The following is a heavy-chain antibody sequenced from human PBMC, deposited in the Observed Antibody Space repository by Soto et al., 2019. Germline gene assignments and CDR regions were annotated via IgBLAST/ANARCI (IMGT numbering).Heavy chain of an antibody. V-gene: IGHV1-2*04. Sequence: ASVKVSCKASGYTFTGYYMHWVRQAPGQGLEWMGWINPNSGGTNYAQKFQGWVTMTRDTSISTAYMELSRLRSDDTAVYYCARDYYDSSGRTFHGMDVWGQGTTVTVSS. D-gene: IGHD3-22*01. J-gene: IGHJ6*02. CDR3: ARDYYDSSGRTFHGMDV. CDR2: INPNSGGT. CDR1: GYTFTGYY.